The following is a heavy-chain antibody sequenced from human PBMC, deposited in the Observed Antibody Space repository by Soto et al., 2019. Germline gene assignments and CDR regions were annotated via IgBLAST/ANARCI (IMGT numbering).Heavy chain of an antibody. J-gene: IGHJ5*02. CDR1: VGSIPRVVYY. Sequence: QVQLQESGPGLLNPSQTRSLPGTVSVGSIPRVVYYWSWIRQPPGKGLEWIGYIYYSGFTYYNPSLKSRVTISVDTSKNQFSLKLSSVTAADTAVYYCARSVFPWGQGTLVTVSS. V-gene: IGHV4-31*03. CDR3: ARSVFP. CDR2: IYYSGFT.